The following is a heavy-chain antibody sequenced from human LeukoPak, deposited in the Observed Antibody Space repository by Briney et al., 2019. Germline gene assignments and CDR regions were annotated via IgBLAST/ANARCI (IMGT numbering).Heavy chain of an antibody. CDR2: ISYDGSNK. CDR1: GFTFSSYA. Sequence: GGSLRLSCAASGFTFSSYAMHWVRQAPGKGLEWVAVISYDGSNKYYADSVKGRFTISRDNSKNTLYLQMNSLRAEDTAVYYCARVSFSGLFDYWGQGTLVTVSS. V-gene: IGHV3-30*04. J-gene: IGHJ4*02. CDR3: ARVSFSGLFDY. D-gene: IGHD2-15*01.